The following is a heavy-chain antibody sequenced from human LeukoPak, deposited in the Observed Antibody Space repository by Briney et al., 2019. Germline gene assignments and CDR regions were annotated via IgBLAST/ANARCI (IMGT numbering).Heavy chain of an antibody. CDR1: GGSISSSNW. J-gene: IGHJ4*02. CDR2: IYHSGST. Sequence: SGTLSLTCAVSGGSISSSNWWSWVRQPPGKGLEWIGEIYHSGSTNYNPSLKSRVTISVDKSKDQFSLKLSSVTAADTAVYYCARGKESYYDSGSYLYYFDNWGQGTLVTVSS. D-gene: IGHD3-10*01. V-gene: IGHV4-4*02. CDR3: ARGKESYYDSGSYLYYFDN.